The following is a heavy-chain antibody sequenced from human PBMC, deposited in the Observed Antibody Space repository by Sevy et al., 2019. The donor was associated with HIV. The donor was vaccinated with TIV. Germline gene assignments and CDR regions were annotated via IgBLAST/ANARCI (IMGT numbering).Heavy chain of an antibody. CDR1: GFTFSLYW. Sequence: GGSLRLSCAASGFTFSLYWMTWVRRAPGKGLEWVANIKQDGTKKYYVDSVKGRFTVSRDNAKNSLFLQMNSLRPEDTAMYYCARDLASGSFYSLYFDYWGQGTLVTVSS. CDR3: ARDLASGSFYSLYFDY. D-gene: IGHD3-10*01. V-gene: IGHV3-7*03. J-gene: IGHJ4*02. CDR2: IKQDGTKK.